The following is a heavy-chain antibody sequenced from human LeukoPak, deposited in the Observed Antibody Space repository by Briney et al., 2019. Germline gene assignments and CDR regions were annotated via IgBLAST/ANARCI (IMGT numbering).Heavy chain of an antibody. CDR3: ARGPAMAEISFDY. Sequence: GGSLRLSCAASGFTFSSYSMNWVRQAPGKGLEWVSSISSSSSYIYYADSVKGRFTISRDNAKNSLYLQMNSLRAEDTAVYYCARGPAMAEISFDYWGQGTLVTVSS. V-gene: IGHV3-21*01. D-gene: IGHD2-2*01. CDR2: ISSSSSYI. J-gene: IGHJ4*02. CDR1: GFTFSSYS.